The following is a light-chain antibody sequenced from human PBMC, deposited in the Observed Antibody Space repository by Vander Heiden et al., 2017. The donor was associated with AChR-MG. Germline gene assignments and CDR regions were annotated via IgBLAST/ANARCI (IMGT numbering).Light chain of an antibody. CDR2: YDN. CDR1: NVGTRS. Sequence: FVLLHAPSVLVAPGETATITCGGNNVGTRSVHWCQQKQGQAPLLVVLYDNGRPSGIPERFSCSNSGNTAIPTISRVEAGDEADDYCQVWDSSGDHVFFGAGTKFTVL. V-gene: IGLV3-21*02. CDR3: QVWDSSGDHVF. J-gene: IGLJ1*01.